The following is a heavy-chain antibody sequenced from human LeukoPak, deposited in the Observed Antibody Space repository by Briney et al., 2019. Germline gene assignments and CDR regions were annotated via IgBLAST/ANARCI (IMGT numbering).Heavy chain of an antibody. CDR1: GGSISSYY. V-gene: IGHV4-59*01. Sequence: PSETLFLTCTVSGGSISSYYWSWIRQPPGKGLEWIGYIYYSGSTNYNPSLKSRVTISVDTSKNQFSLKLSSVTAADTAVYYCARGSDDFQHWGQGTLVTVSS. D-gene: IGHD5-24*01. CDR3: ARGSDDFQH. CDR2: IYYSGST. J-gene: IGHJ1*01.